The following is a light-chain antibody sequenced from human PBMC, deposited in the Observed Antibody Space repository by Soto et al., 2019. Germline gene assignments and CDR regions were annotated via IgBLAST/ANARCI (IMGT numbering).Light chain of an antibody. J-gene: IGKJ1*01. V-gene: IGKV1-5*03. CDR2: RAS. Sequence: DIQMTQSPSTLSASEGDRVTITCRASQSINMWLAWYQQKPGKAPKLLIYRASSFESGVPSRFSGSGSGTEFTLTISSLQSEDFATYYCLQYNTDFRTFGQGTKVDIK. CDR3: LQYNTDFRT. CDR1: QSINMW.